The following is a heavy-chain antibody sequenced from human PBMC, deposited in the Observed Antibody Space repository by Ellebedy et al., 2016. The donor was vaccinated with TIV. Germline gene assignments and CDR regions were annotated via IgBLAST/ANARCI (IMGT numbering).Heavy chain of an antibody. Sequence: ASVKVSCKASGYTFTSYAMHWVRQAPGQRLEWMGWISAYNGNTNYAQKLQGRVTMTTDTSTSTAYMELRSLRSEDTAVYYCARASMVRGVTGGYWFDPWGQGTLVTVSS. CDR3: ARASMVRGVTGGYWFDP. CDR1: GYTFTSYA. CDR2: ISAYNGNT. J-gene: IGHJ5*02. V-gene: IGHV1-18*01. D-gene: IGHD3-10*01.